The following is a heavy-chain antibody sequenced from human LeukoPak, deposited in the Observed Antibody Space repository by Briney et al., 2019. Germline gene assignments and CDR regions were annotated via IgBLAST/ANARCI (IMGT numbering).Heavy chain of an antibody. CDR2: IRYDGSNK. J-gene: IGHJ4*02. CDR3: AKEPPTRGYGDYS. V-gene: IGHV3-30*02. D-gene: IGHD4-17*01. Sequence: PGGSLRLSCAASGFTFSSYGMHWVRQAPGKGLEWVAFIRYDGSNKYYADSVKGRFTISRDNSKNTLYLQMNSLRAEDTAVYYCAKEPPTRGYGDYSWGQGTLVTVSS. CDR1: GFTFSSYG.